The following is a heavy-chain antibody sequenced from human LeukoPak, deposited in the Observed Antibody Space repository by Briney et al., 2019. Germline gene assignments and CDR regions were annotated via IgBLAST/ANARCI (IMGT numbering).Heavy chain of an antibody. V-gene: IGHV1-18*01. D-gene: IGHD3-16*01. CDR2: ISAYNGNT. CDR3: ARGRLGAAFDS. CDR1: GYTFTNYG. Sequence: GASVKVSCKASGYTFTNYGIHWVRQAPGQGLEWMGWISAYNGNTKYAQDLQGRVTMTTDTSTSTAYMELRSLRSDDTAVYYCARGRLGAAFDSWGQGTLVTVSS. J-gene: IGHJ4*02.